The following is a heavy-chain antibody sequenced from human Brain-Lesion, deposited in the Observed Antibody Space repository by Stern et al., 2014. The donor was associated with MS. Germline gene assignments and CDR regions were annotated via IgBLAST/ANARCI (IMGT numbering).Heavy chain of an antibody. J-gene: IGHJ6*02. Sequence: AQLVESGPGLVKPSGTLSLTCAVSGASISNTQWGTWVRQSPGKVLEWIGVIYQSGSANYIPSLRSRVTISVDSSKNSFSLKLNSVTAADTAVYYCARDPRRGGLSGYYHGMDVWGQGTTVTVSS. CDR2: IYQSGSA. D-gene: IGHD3-10*01. V-gene: IGHV4-4*02. CDR1: GASISNTQW. CDR3: ARDPRRGGLSGYYHGMDV.